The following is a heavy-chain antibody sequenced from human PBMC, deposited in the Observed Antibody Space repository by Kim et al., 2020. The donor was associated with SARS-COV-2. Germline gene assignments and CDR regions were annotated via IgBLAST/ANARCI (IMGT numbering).Heavy chain of an antibody. D-gene: IGHD6-19*01. J-gene: IGHJ4*02. V-gene: IGHV4-59*01. CDR1: GDSISSYY. CDR2: IHYSGST. CDR3: ASGAGWYGN. Sequence: SETLSLTCSVSGDSISSYYWSWIRQPPGKGLEWIGYIHYSGSTNYNPSLKSRVTISLDTSKNQFSLKLTSVTAADTAVYYWASGAGWYGNWGQGTLVTVSS.